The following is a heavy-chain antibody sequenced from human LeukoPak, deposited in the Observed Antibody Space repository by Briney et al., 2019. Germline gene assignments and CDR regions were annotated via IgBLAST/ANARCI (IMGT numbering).Heavy chain of an antibody. V-gene: IGHV4-39*07. CDR2: IYYSGST. Sequence: SETLSLTCTVSGGSISSSSYYWGWIRQPPGKGLEWIGSIYYSGSTYYNPSLKSRVTISVDTSKNQFSLKLSSVTAADTAVYYCARRRGYPHLQNWFDPWGQGTLVTVSS. D-gene: IGHD1-1*01. J-gene: IGHJ5*02. CDR1: GGSISSSSYY. CDR3: ARRRGYPHLQNWFDP.